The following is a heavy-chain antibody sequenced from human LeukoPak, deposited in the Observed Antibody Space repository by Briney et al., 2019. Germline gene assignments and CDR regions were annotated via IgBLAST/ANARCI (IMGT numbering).Heavy chain of an antibody. CDR2: ISSSSSYI. V-gene: IGHV3-21*01. Sequence: GSLRLSCAASGFTFSSYSMKWVRQAPGKGLEWVSSISSSSSYIYYADSVKGRFTISRDNAKNSLYLQMNSLRAEDTAVYYCARAPTKHYGMDVWGQGTTVTVSS. J-gene: IGHJ6*02. CDR1: GFTFSSYS. CDR3: ARAPTKHYGMDV.